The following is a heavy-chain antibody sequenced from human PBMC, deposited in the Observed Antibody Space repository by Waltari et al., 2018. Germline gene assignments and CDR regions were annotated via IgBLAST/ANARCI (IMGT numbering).Heavy chain of an antibody. CDR3: AAPGGNDLEYLQH. J-gene: IGHJ1*01. D-gene: IGHD5-12*01. CDR2: INTEGTST. Sequence: EVQLVESGGGLVQPGASLSLSCVVSEFPSNWMPWVRQVPGQGLVWVSRINTEGTSTSYADSVKGRFTISRDNAKNTLYLQMNSLRVEDTAVYFCAAPGGNDLEYLQHWGQGTLVTVSS. CDR1: EFPSNW. V-gene: IGHV3-74*01.